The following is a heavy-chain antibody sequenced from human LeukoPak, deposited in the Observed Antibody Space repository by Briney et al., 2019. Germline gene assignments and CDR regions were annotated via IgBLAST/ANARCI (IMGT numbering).Heavy chain of an antibody. CDR1: GGTFSSYA. CDR3: ARGDSSGYYSFDY. Sequence: GASVKVSCKASGGTFSSYAISWVRQAPGQGLEWMGRIIPIFGIANYAQKFQGRVTITADKSTSTAYMELSSLRSEDTAVYYCARGDSSGYYSFDYWGQGTLVTASS. V-gene: IGHV1-69*04. D-gene: IGHD3-22*01. J-gene: IGHJ4*02. CDR2: IIPIFGIA.